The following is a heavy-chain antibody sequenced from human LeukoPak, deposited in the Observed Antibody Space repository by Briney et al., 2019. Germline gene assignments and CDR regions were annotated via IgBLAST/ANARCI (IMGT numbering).Heavy chain of an antibody. J-gene: IGHJ4*02. Sequence: PSETLSLTCTVSGGSISNYFWSWIRQPAGKGLECIGRIYTSGKTDYNPSLKSRVTISVDTSKNHFSLKLSSVTAADTALYFCARSSNGGYTYGYYFDYWGQGTLVTVSS. D-gene: IGHD5-18*01. CDR3: ARSSNGGYTYGYYFDY. V-gene: IGHV4-4*07. CDR2: IYTSGKT. CDR1: GGSISNYF.